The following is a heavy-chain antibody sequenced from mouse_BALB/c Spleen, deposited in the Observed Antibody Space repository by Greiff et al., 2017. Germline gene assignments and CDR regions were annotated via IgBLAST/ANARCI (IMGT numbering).Heavy chain of an antibody. CDR2: INPYNDGT. CDR3: ARTGYDYAMDY. J-gene: IGHJ4*01. V-gene: IGHV1-14*01. D-gene: IGHD2-10*02. CDR1: GYTFTSYV. Sequence: VHVKQSGPELVKPGASVKMSCKASGYTFTSYVMHWVKQKPGQGLEWIGYINPYNDGTKYNEKFKGKATLTSDKSSSTAYMELSSLTSEDSAVYYCARTGYDYAMDYWGQGTSVTVSS.